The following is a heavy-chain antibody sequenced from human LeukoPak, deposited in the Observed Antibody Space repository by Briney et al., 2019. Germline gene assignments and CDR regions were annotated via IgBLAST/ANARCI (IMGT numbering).Heavy chain of an antibody. V-gene: IGHV4-59*01. Sequence: SETPSLTCTVSGGSISSYYWSWIRQPPGKGLEWIGYIYSSGSTNYNPSLKSRVTISVDTSKNQFSLKLSSVTAADTAVYYCAKDSGSYFVVGAFDIWGQGTMVTVSS. CDR2: IYSSGST. CDR3: AKDSGSYFVVGAFDI. CDR1: GGSISSYY. J-gene: IGHJ3*02. D-gene: IGHD1-26*01.